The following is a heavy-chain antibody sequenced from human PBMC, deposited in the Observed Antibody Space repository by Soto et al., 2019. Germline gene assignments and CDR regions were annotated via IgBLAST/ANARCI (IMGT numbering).Heavy chain of an antibody. Sequence: EVQLVESGGGLIQPGGSLRLSCAVSGFTVSGSYMTWVRQAPGKGLQCVSVIYRGGSTYYADSVKGRFTISRDNAKNTLYLQMNSLPVEDTAMYYCARAMPNWPYDYWGQGTLVTVSS. CDR1: GFTVSGSY. J-gene: IGHJ4*02. CDR2: IYRGGST. V-gene: IGHV3-53*01. CDR3: ARAMPNWPYDY. D-gene: IGHD2-2*01.